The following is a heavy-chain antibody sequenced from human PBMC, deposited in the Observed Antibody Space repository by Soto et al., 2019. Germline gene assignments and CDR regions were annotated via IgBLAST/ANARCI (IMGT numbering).Heavy chain of an antibody. V-gene: IGHV3-30*18. CDR2: ISYDGSNK. CDR1: GFTFSSYG. J-gene: IGHJ6*02. Sequence: GGSLRLSCAASGFTFSSYGMHWVRQAPGKGLEWVAVISYDGSNKYYADSVKGRFTISRDNSKNTLYLQMNSLRAEDTAVYYCAKVYSYGYYYYYYGMDVWGQGTTVTVSS. CDR3: AKVYSYGYYYYYYGMDV. D-gene: IGHD5-18*01.